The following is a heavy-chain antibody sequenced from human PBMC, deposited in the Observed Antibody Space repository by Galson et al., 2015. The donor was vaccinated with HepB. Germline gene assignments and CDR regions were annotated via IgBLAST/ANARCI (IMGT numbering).Heavy chain of an antibody. D-gene: IGHD3-10*01. Sequence: SLRLSCAASGFTFSDYYMSWIRQAPGKGLEWVSYISSSSSYTNYADSVKGRFTISRDNAKNSLYLQMNSLRAEDTAVYYCATGTLWFGEASSFDYWGQGTLVTVSS. CDR1: GFTFSDYY. V-gene: IGHV3-11*03. J-gene: IGHJ4*02. CDR3: ATGTLWFGEASSFDY. CDR2: ISSSSSYT.